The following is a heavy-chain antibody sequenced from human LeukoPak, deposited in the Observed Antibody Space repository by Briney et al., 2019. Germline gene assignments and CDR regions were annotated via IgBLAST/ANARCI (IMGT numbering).Heavy chain of an antibody. Sequence: ASVKVSCKASVYTFTSSAVSWVRQAPGQGREWMVWISAYNRYTNYAQKLQDRVTMTTDTSTSTAYMELRSLISHDTAVYYCATGTYYEILTGYYSPYLFDYWGQGTLVTVSS. CDR3: ATGTYYEILTGYYSPYLFDY. D-gene: IGHD3-9*01. V-gene: IGHV1-18*01. CDR1: VYTFTSSA. CDR2: ISAYNRYT. J-gene: IGHJ4*02.